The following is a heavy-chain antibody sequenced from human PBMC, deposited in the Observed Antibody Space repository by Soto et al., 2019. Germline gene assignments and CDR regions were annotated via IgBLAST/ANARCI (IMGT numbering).Heavy chain of an antibody. CDR2: IWYDGSNK. J-gene: IGHJ3*02. Sequence: PGGSLRLSCAASGFTFSSYGMHWVRQAPGKGLEWVAVIWYDGSNKYYADSVKGRFTISRDNAKNSLYLQMNSLRAEDTAVYYCARDAPGYDAFDIWGQGTMVTVSS. CDR1: GFTFSSYG. CDR3: ARDAPGYDAFDI. D-gene: IGHD3-9*01. V-gene: IGHV3-33*01.